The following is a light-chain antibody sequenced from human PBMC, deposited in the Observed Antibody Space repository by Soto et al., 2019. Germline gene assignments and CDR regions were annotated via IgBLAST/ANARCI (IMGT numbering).Light chain of an antibody. Sequence: DIQMTQSPSTLSASVGDRVTITGRASQSISSWLAWYQQKPGKAPKLLIYDASSLESGVPSRFSGSGSGTEFTLTIRSLQPDDFATYECQQYKSYLLTFGGGTKVAIK. CDR3: QQYKSYLLT. CDR1: QSISSW. CDR2: DAS. J-gene: IGKJ4*01. V-gene: IGKV1-5*01.